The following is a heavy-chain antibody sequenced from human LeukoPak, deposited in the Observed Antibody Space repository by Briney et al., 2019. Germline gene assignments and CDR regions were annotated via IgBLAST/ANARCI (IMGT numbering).Heavy chain of an antibody. Sequence: PSETLSLTCTVSGGSISSSSYYWGWIRQPPGKGLEWIGSIYYSGSTYYNPSLKSRVTISVDTSKNQFSLKLSSVTAADTAVYSCAKDRLGALLYFDSWGQGTLVTVSS. J-gene: IGHJ4*02. CDR3: AKDRLGALLYFDS. CDR1: GGSISSSSYY. CDR2: IYYSGST. V-gene: IGHV4-39*07. D-gene: IGHD1-26*01.